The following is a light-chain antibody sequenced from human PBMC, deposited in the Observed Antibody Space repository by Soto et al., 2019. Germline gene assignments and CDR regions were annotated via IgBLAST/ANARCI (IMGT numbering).Light chain of an antibody. CDR2: GVS. V-gene: IGKV3-20*01. J-gene: IGKJ4*01. CDR3: QHYGSLPLT. Sequence: EIVLTQSPGTLSLSPGERATLSCRASQSVSSSHLAWYQQKPGQPPRLLIYGVSSRATGIPDRFSGSGSGTDFALTIGRLDPEDFAVYYCQHYGSLPLTFGGGTKVDIK. CDR1: QSVSSSH.